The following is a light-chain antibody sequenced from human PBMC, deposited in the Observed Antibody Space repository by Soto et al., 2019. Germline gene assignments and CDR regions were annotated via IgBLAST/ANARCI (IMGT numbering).Light chain of an antibody. CDR1: QSVSSSY. CDR3: QQYGSSGWT. V-gene: IGKV3-20*01. Sequence: EIVLTQSPGTLSLSPGERATLSCRASQSVSSSYLAWYQQKPGQAPRLLIYGASSRATGIPDRFSGSGSGTAFTRTISRLEPEDFAVYYCQQYGSSGWTFGQGTKVEIK. CDR2: GAS. J-gene: IGKJ1*01.